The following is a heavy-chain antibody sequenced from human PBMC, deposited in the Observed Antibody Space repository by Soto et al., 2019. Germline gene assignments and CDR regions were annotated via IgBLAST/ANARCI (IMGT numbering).Heavy chain of an antibody. V-gene: IGHV4-59*01. CDR2: IYYSGST. Sequence: QVQLQESGPGLVKPSETLSLTCTVSGGSISSYYWSWIRQPPGKGLEWIGYIYYSGSTNYNPSLTSRVTISVDTSKNQFSLKLSSVTAADTAVYYCARDSIAAAGLFDYWGQGTLVTVSS. D-gene: IGHD6-13*01. J-gene: IGHJ4*02. CDR1: GGSISSYY. CDR3: ARDSIAAAGLFDY.